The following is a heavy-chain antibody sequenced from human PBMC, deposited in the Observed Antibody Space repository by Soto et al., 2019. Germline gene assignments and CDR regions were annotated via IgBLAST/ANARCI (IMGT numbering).Heavy chain of an antibody. CDR1: GFSLSTSGVG. CDR2: IYWNDDK. D-gene: IGHD4-17*01. Sequence: QITLKESGPTLVKPTQTLTLTCTFSGFSLSTSGVGVGWIRQPPGKALEWLALIYWNDDKRYSPSLKSRLTITKDTSKNQVVLTMTNMDPVDTATYYCAHRGYGGRRFDYWGQGTLVTVSS. CDR3: AHRGYGGRRFDY. J-gene: IGHJ4*02. V-gene: IGHV2-5*01.